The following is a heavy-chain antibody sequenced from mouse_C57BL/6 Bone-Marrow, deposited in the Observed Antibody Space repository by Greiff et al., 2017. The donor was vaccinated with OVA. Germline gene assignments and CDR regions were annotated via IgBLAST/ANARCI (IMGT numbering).Heavy chain of an antibody. Sequence: VQLQQSGAELVRPGASVKLSCTASGFNIKDDYMHWVKQRPEQGLEWIGWIDPENGDTEYASKFQGKATLTADTSSNTAYRQLSSLTSEDTSVYYCTRIYYEDAMDYWGQGTSVTGSS. CDR1: GFNIKDDY. CDR3: TRIYYEDAMDY. CDR2: IDPENGDT. D-gene: IGHD2-4*01. J-gene: IGHJ4*01. V-gene: IGHV14-4*01.